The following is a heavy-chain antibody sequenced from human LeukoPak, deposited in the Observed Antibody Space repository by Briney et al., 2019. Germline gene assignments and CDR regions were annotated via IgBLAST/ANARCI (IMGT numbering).Heavy chain of an antibody. Sequence: ASVKVSCKASGCTFTSYHMHWVRQAPGQGLEWMGKINLSGGSTTYAQKFQGRVTMTRDTSTSTVYMELSSLRSEDTAVYYCARDYVDDIPMIKDYWGQGTLVTVSS. CDR3: ARDYVDDIPMIKDY. CDR2: INLSGGST. J-gene: IGHJ4*02. D-gene: IGHD2-8*01. V-gene: IGHV1-46*01. CDR1: GCTFTSYH.